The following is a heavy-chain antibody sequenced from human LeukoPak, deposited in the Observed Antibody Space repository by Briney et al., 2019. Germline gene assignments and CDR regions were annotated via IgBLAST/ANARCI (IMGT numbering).Heavy chain of an antibody. D-gene: IGHD1-26*01. J-gene: IGHJ4*02. CDR3: ARGPGASRTGDFDY. CDR1: GGSFSGYY. CDR2: INHSGST. Sequence: SETLSLTCAVYGGSFSGYYWSWIRQPPGKGLEWFGEINHSGSTNYNPSLKSRVTISVDTSKNQFSLKLSSVTAADTAVYYCARGPGASRTGDFDYWGQGTLVTVSS. V-gene: IGHV4-34*01.